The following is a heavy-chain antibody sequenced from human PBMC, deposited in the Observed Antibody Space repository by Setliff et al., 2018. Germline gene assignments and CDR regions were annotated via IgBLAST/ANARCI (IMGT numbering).Heavy chain of an antibody. V-gene: IGHV3-23*01. Sequence: GGSLRLSCAASGFTFSSYAMSWARQAPGKGLEWVSAISGSGGSTYYADSVKGRFTISRDNSKNTLYLQMNSLRAEDTAVYYCAKSPITMVRGGSDYWGQGTLVTVSS. CDR1: GFTFSSYA. J-gene: IGHJ4*02. D-gene: IGHD3-10*01. CDR2: ISGSGGST. CDR3: AKSPITMVRGGSDY.